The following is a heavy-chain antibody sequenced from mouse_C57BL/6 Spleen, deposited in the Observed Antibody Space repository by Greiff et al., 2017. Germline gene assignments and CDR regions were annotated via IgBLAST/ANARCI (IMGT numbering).Heavy chain of an antibody. J-gene: IGHJ1*03. CDR3: ARGNYGSSWYFDV. D-gene: IGHD1-1*01. CDR2: IYPGGGYT. Sequence: VQLQQSGAELVRPGPSVKMSCKASGYTFTNYWIGWAKQRPGHGLEWIGDIYPGGGYTNYNEKFKGKATLTADKSSSTAYMQFSSLTSEDSAIYYCARGNYGSSWYFDVWGTGTTVTVSS. CDR1: GYTFTNYW. V-gene: IGHV1-63*01.